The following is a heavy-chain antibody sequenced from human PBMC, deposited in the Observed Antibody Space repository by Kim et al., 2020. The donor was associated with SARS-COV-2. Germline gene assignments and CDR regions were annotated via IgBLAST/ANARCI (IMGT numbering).Heavy chain of an antibody. CDR2: IYYSGST. D-gene: IGHD3-10*01. V-gene: IGHV4-59*01. J-gene: IGHJ2*01. CDR3: ARDGGFGQPEYFDL. Sequence: SETLSLTCTVSGGSISSYYWSWIRQPPGKGLEWIGYIYYSGSTNYNPSLKSRVTISVDTSKNQFSLKLSSVTAADTAVYYCARDGGFGQPEYFDLWGRGTLVTVSS. CDR1: GGSISSYY.